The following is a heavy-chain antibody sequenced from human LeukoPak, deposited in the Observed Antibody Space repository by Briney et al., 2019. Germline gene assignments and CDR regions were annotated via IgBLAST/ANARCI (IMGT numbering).Heavy chain of an antibody. D-gene: IGHD3-22*01. Sequence: SLKVSLKASGGTFISYAISWVRQAPGRGLEWMGGIIPIFVTANYAEKFQGRVTITADDSTSTAYMELSSLRSEDTAVYYCAREDYYDSSGPFDYWGQGTLVTVSS. CDR2: IIPIFVTA. J-gene: IGHJ4*02. V-gene: IGHV1-69*13. CDR1: GGTFISYA. CDR3: AREDYYDSSGPFDY.